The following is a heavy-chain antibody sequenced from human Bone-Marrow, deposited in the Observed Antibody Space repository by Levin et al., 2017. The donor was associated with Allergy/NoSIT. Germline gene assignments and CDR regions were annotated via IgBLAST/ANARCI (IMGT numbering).Heavy chain of an antibody. CDR1: GGTFSSYA. D-gene: IGHD4-23*01. J-gene: IGHJ3*02. V-gene: IGHV1-69*01. CDR3: ARGLGGNGAFDI. Sequence: KISCKASGGTFSSYAISWVRQAPGQGLEWMGGIIPIFGTANYAQKFQGRVTITADESTSTAYMELSSLRSEDTAVYYCARGLGGNGAFDIWGQGTMVTVSS. CDR2: IIPIFGTA.